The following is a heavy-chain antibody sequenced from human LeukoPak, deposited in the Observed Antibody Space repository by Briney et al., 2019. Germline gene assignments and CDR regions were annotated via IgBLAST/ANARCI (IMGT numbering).Heavy chain of an antibody. CDR3: ARSRDIYGSGSYYKPFQH. J-gene: IGHJ1*01. Sequence: SETLSLTCTVSGGSINSYYWSWIRQPPGKGLEWIGYIYYSGSTNYNPSLKNRVTISIDTSKSQFSLKLTSVTAADTAVYYCARSRDIYGSGSYYKPFQHWGQGTLVTVSS. V-gene: IGHV4-59*12. CDR2: IYYSGST. D-gene: IGHD3-10*01. CDR1: GGSINSYY.